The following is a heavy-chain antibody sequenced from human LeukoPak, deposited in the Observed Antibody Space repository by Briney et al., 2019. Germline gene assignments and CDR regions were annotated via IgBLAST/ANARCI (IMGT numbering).Heavy chain of an antibody. V-gene: IGHV3-21*01. CDR2: ISSSSSYI. Sequence: GGSLRLSCAASGFTFSSYSMNWVRQAPGKGLEWVSSISSSSSYIYYADSVKGRFTISRDNAKNSLYLQMNSLRAEDTAVYYCARDGGLYDSSGCLLARWGQGTLVTVSS. J-gene: IGHJ4*02. CDR1: GFTFSSYS. CDR3: ARDGGLYDSSGCLLAR. D-gene: IGHD3-22*01.